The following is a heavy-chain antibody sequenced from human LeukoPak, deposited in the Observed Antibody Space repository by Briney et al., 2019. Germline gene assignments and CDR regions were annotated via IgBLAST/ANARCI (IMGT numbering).Heavy chain of an antibody. V-gene: IGHV4-59*02. J-gene: IGHJ4*02. CDR2: IYYTET. CDR3: ARIGYSFRDDF. Sequence: SETLSLTCTVSGGSVSNYYWSWIRQSPGKGLEWIGYIYYTETSYNPSLKSRVTISADTSKNQFSLKLYSVTAADTAVYYCARIGYSFRDDFWGQGTLVTVSS. D-gene: IGHD5-18*01. CDR1: GGSVSNYY.